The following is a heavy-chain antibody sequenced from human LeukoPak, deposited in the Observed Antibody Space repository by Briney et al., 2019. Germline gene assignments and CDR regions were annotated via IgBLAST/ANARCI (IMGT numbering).Heavy chain of an antibody. CDR2: INPNSGGT. V-gene: IGHV1-2*02. Sequence: ASVKVSCKASDYSFSNYGISWVRQAPGQGLEWMGWINPNSGGTNYAQKFQGRVTMTRDTSISTAYMELSRLRSDDTAVYYCARDIEGVDYWGQGTLVTVSS. D-gene: IGHD1-26*01. CDR3: ARDIEGVDY. CDR1: DYSFSNYG. J-gene: IGHJ4*02.